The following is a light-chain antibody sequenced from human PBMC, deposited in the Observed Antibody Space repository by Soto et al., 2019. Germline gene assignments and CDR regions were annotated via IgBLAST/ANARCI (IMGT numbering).Light chain of an antibody. J-gene: IGLJ1*01. CDR3: SSFTSSIIDYV. CDR2: EVS. Sequence: QSALTKPASVSGSPGQSITISCTGTSSDVGGYNYVSWYQQHPGKAPKLMIYEVSNRPSGVSNRFSGSKSGNTASLTISGLQAEDEADYYCSSFTSSIIDYVFGTGTKLTVL. CDR1: SSDVGGYNY. V-gene: IGLV2-14*01.